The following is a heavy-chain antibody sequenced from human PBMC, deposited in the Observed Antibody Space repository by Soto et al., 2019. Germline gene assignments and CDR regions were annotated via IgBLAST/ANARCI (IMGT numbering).Heavy chain of an antibody. J-gene: IGHJ4*02. CDR3: ARAFRQWLEKAGFDY. V-gene: IGHV1-69*01. Sequence: QVQLVQSGAEVKKPGSSVKVSCQASGGTFSIYSINWVRQAPGQGLEWMGGIIPMFGAPNYAQKFQGRVTMTADETTSTADMELSSLTSADTAVYFCARAFRQWLEKAGFDYWGQGTRVTVSS. D-gene: IGHD6-19*01. CDR1: GGTFSIYS. CDR2: IIPMFGAP.